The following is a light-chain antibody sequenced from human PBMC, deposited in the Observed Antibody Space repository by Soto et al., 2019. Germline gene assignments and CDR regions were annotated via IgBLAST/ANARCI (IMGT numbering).Light chain of an antibody. CDR1: QSVSNNY. J-gene: IGKJ1*01. CDR2: GAS. V-gene: IGKV3-20*01. Sequence: IVLTQSPGTLSLSPVEIATLSCRASQSVSNNYLAWYQQKPGQAPRLLIYGASNRATGIPDRFSGSGSGTDFTLTISRLEPEDFAVYYCQQYGSSGTFGQGTKV. CDR3: QQYGSSGT.